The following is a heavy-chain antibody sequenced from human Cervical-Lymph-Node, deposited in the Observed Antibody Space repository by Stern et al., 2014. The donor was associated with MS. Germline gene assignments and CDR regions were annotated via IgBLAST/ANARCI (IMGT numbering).Heavy chain of an antibody. CDR3: ARGLTYYYDTSAYYYFDY. CDR2: VYSSGTT. Sequence: QVQLQESGPGLVKPSQTLSLTCTVSGGSISSGSYYWSWIRQSAGKGLEWIGRVYSSGTTIYNPSLQSRVTISADTSKKQISLKLTSVTAADTAVYYCARGLTYYYDTSAYYYFDYWGQGTLVTVSS. J-gene: IGHJ4*02. V-gene: IGHV4-61*02. D-gene: IGHD3-22*01. CDR1: GGSISSGSYY.